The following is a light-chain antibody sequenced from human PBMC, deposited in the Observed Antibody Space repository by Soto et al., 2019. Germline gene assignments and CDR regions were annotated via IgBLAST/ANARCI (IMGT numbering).Light chain of an antibody. CDR3: QSYDSSLSGSV. CDR2: GNN. V-gene: IGLV1-40*01. J-gene: IGLJ3*02. CDR1: SCNIGAGYH. Sequence: QLVLTQPPSVSGAPGQRVTISCTGSSCNIGAGYHVHWYQQLPGTAPKLLIYGNNNRPSGVPDRFSGSKSGTSASLAITGLQAEDEADYYCQSYDSSLSGSVFGGGTKLTVL.